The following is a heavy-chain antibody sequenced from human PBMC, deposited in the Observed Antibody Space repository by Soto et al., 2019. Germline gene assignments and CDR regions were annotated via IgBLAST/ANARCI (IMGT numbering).Heavy chain of an antibody. CDR3: ARGWGTIFVHLP. CDR1: GYTFTGYF. CDR2: INPNSGAT. Sequence: ASVKVSCKASGYTFTGYFIHWVRQAPRQGLEWVGDINPNSGATKYAPRFQGRVTMTSDTSIRTAYMDLSNLRSDDTAVYYCARGWGTIFVHLPWGQGTLVTVSS. V-gene: IGHV1-2*02. J-gene: IGHJ5*02. D-gene: IGHD3-3*01.